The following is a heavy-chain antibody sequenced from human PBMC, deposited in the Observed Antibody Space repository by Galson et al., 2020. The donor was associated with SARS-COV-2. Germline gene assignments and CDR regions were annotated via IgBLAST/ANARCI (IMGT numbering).Heavy chain of an antibody. CDR1: GYTFTGYY. CDR3: ARASEPASFGELSGLDA. V-gene: IGHV1-2*06. Sequence: ASVTVSCKASGYTFTGYYMHWVRQAPGQGLAWVGRIYPNSGGANYAQQFQGGVTVTRDTSIVTVYMELRRLRSDDTAVYYCARASEPASFGELSGLDAWGQGTLVTVSS. D-gene: IGHD3-10*01. CDR2: IYPNSGGA. J-gene: IGHJ5*02.